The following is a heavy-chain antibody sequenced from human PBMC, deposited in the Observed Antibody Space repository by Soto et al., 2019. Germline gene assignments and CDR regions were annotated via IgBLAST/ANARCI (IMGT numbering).Heavy chain of an antibody. J-gene: IGHJ4*02. Sequence: SETLSLTCNVARASISSYNYWGWFRQPPGKGLEWIGSIIYSGDIMYNPSLQSRLTLFVDTSKNQFSLKLSSVTAADTAVYYCARHGMDYYDSSGYYYSPYYFDYWGQGTLVTVS. CDR1: RASISSYNY. D-gene: IGHD3-22*01. CDR2: IIYSGDI. CDR3: ARHGMDYYDSSGYYYSPYYFDY. V-gene: IGHV4-39*01.